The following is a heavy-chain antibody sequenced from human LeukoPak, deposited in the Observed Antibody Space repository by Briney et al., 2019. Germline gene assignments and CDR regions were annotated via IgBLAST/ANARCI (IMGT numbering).Heavy chain of an antibody. D-gene: IGHD3-22*01. CDR1: GGTFSNYA. CDR2: FIPIFGTS. V-gene: IGHV1-69*05. J-gene: IGHJ4*02. Sequence: EASVKVSCKAFGGTFSNYAINWVRQAPGQGLEWMGGFIPIFGTSYHAQKFQGRVTITTDESTSTAYMELSSLRSEEPAVYYCGMTYYYHSSGYSYYFDYWGQGTLVTVPS. CDR3: GMTYYYHSSGYSYYFDY.